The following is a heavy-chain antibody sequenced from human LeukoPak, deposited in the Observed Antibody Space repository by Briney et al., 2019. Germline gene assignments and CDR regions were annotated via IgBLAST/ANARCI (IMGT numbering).Heavy chain of an antibody. V-gene: IGHV1-3*01. Sequence: ASVKVSCKASGYTFTSYAMHWVRQAPGQRLEWMGWINAGNGNTKYSQKFQGRVTITRDTSASTAYMELSSLRSEDTAVYYCARPRPQLWFGELLRGVDAFDIWGQGTMVTVSS. J-gene: IGHJ3*02. CDR2: INAGNGNT. CDR1: GYTFTSYA. D-gene: IGHD3-10*01. CDR3: ARPRPQLWFGELLRGVDAFDI.